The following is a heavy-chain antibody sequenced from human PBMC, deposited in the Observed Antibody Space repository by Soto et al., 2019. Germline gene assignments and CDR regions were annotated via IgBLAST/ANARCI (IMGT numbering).Heavy chain of an antibody. V-gene: IGHV3-30*03. CDR1: GFTFSRYG. CDR2: ISYDGGNT. CDR3: AREVRANLNDFGDYEWFDP. Sequence: PGGSLRLSCVASGFTFSRYGMHWVRQGPATGLEWVSFISYDGGNTDYVGSVKGRFTISRDNSKNTLYLQMRSLRAEGTAVYFCAREVRANLNDFGDYEWFDPWGQGTLVTVSS. J-gene: IGHJ5*02. D-gene: IGHD4-17*01.